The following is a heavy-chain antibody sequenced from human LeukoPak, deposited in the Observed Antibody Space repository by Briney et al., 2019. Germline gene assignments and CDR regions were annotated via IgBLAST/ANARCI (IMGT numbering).Heavy chain of an antibody. J-gene: IGHJ6*02. CDR1: GFTFDDYA. V-gene: IGHV3-9*01. Sequence: GRSLRLSCAASGFTFDDYAMHWVRQAPGKGLEWVSGISWNSGSIGYADSVKGRFTISRDNAKNSLYLQMNSLRAEDTALYYCAKGTLYYYYYGVDVWGQGTTVTVSS. CDR3: AKGTLYYYYYGVDV. CDR2: ISWNSGSI.